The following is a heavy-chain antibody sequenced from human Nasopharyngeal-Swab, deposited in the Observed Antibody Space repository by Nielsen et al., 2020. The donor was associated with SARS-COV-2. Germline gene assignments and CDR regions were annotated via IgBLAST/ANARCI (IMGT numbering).Heavy chain of an antibody. J-gene: IGHJ4*02. CDR3: ARPVDTAMVTLGY. Sequence: VRQMPGKGLEWMGIIYPGDSDTRYSPSFQGQVTISADKSISTAYLQWSSLKAPDTAMYYCARPVDTAMVTLGYWGQGTLVTVSS. V-gene: IGHV5-51*01. D-gene: IGHD5-18*01. CDR2: IYPGDSDT.